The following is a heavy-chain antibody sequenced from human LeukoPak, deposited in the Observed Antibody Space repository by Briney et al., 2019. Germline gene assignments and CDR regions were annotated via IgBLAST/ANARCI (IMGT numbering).Heavy chain of an antibody. CDR1: GFTFNSYA. CDR2: ISHDATGT. D-gene: IGHD6-19*01. V-gene: IGHV3-23*01. CDR3: AKRDNSGWYSFDF. Sequence: GGSLRLFCAASGFTFNSYAMTWVRQAPGKGLEWVSSISHDATGTYYSDSVKGRFTISRDNYKNTLYLQMDSLRAEDTALYYCAKRDNSGWYSFDFWGQGTLVTVSS. J-gene: IGHJ4*02.